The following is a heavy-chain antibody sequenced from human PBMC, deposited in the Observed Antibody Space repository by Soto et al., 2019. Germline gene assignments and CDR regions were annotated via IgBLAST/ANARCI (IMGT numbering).Heavy chain of an antibody. CDR2: IYYSGST. V-gene: IGHV4-31*03. Sequence: QVQLQESGPGLVKPSQTLSLTCTVSGGSISSGGYYWSWIRQHPGKGLEWIGYIYYSGSTYYNPSLKGRVTISVETSKNQFSLKLSSVTAAGTAVYYWAGDRKRQLWFDPWGQGTLVTVSS. D-gene: IGHD5-18*01. CDR1: GGSISSGGYY. CDR3: AGDRKRQLWFDP. J-gene: IGHJ5*02.